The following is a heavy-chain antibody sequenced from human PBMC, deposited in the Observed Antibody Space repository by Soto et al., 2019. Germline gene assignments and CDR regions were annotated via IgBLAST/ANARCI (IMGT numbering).Heavy chain of an antibody. CDR3: ASFFHCGELLAGDD. J-gene: IGHJ4*02. Sequence: ASVKVSCKASGGTFSSYAISWVRQAPGQGLEWMGGIIPIFGTANYAQKFQGRVTITADESTSTAYMELSSLRSEDTAVYYCASFFHCGELLAGDDWGQGTLVTVSS. CDR2: IIPIFGTA. CDR1: GGTFSSYA. D-gene: IGHD3-10*01. V-gene: IGHV1-69*13.